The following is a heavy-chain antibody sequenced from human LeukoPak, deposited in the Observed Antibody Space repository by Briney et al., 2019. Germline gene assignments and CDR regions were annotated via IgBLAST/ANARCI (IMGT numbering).Heavy chain of an antibody. D-gene: IGHD3-10*01. CDR1: GFTFSSYS. Sequence: PGGSLRLSCAASGFTFSSYSMNWVRQAPGKGLEWVSSISSSSSYRYYADSVKGRFTISRDNAKNSLYLQMNSLRAEDTAVYYCARDLGGSGSPYGMDVWGQGTTVTVSS. V-gene: IGHV3-21*01. J-gene: IGHJ6*02. CDR3: ARDLGGSGSPYGMDV. CDR2: ISSSSSYR.